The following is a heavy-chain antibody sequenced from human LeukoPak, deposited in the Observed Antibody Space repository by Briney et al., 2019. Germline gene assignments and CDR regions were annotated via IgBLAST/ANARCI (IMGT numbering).Heavy chain of an antibody. CDR1: GFIFTNYF. CDR3: VHCGGDCYPCCGMDA. V-gene: IGHV3-7*01. J-gene: IGHJ6*02. CDR2: IKHDGSEK. Sequence: GGSLRLSCAASGFIFTNYFMSWVRQAPGKGLEWVASIKHDGSEKYYVDSVRGRFTISRDNTMNSLYLQMSSLRAEDTAVYYCVHCGGDCYPCCGMDAWGQGTTVTVSS. D-gene: IGHD2-21*02.